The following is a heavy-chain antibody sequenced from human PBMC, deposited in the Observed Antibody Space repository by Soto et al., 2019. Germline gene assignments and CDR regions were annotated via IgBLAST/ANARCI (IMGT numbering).Heavy chain of an antibody. CDR3: AKSAHTFERVV. V-gene: IGHV4-59*01. CDR2: MHFSGGA. D-gene: IGHD3-16*01. Sequence: PSETLSLTCTVSGASMNNYYGSWIRQSPGKGLEHIGYMHFSGGANYSPSLRSRVTISVDTSNNQFSLKLSSMTAADTATYYCAKSAHTFERVVWGQGILVTVSS. CDR1: GASMNNYY. J-gene: IGHJ4*02.